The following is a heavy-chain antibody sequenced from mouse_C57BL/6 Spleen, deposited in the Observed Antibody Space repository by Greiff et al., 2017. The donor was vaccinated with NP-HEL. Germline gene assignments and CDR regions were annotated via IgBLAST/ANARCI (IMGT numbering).Heavy chain of an antibody. D-gene: IGHD1-1*01. CDR1: GYTFTSYW. V-gene: IGHV1-64*01. J-gene: IGHJ2*01. CDR3: ARTPLDYYGSSYDY. CDR2: IHPNSGST. Sequence: VQLQQPGAELVKPGASVKLSCKASGYTFTSYWMHWVKQRPGQGLEWIGMIHPNSGSTNYNEKFKSKATLTVDKSSSTAYMQLSSLPSEDSAVYYCARTPLDYYGSSYDYWGQGTTLTVSS.